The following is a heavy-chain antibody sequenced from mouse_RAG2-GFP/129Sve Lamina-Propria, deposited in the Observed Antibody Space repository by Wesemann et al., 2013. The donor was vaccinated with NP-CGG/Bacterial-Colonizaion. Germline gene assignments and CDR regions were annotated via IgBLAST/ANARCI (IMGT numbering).Heavy chain of an antibody. V-gene: IGHV4-1*01. CDR3: ARRDYGSSYRWYFDV. Sequence: EVKLLQSGGGLVQPGGSLKLSCAASGIDFSRYWMSWVRRAPGIGLEWIGEINPDSSTINYAPSLKDKFIISRDNAKNTLYLQMSKVRSEDTALYYCARRDYGSSYRWYFDVWGTGTTVTVSS. J-gene: IGHJ1*03. D-gene: IGHD1-1*01. CDR1: GIDFSRYW. CDR2: INPDSSTI.